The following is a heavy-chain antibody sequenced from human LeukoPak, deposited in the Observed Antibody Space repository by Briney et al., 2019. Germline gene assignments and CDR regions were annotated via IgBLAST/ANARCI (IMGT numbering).Heavy chain of an antibody. CDR2: IIPIFGTA. V-gene: IGHV1-69*13. CDR3: ARGVYYYDSSGYYDFDH. CDR1: GGTFSSYA. J-gene: IGHJ4*02. D-gene: IGHD3-22*01. Sequence: SVKVSCKASGGTFSSYAISWVRQAPGQGLEWMGGIIPIFGTANYAQKFQGRVTITADESTSTAYMELSSLRSEDTAVYYCARGVYYYDSSGYYDFDHWGQGTLVTVSS.